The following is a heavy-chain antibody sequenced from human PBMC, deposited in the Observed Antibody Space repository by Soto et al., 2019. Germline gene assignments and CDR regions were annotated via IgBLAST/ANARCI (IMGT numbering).Heavy chain of an antibody. CDR2: ITETGRGT. Sequence: EVQLLESGGGLVQPGGSPRLSCAASGFTFSSYAMNWVRQAPGKGLEWVSTITETGRGTFYADSVKGRFTISRDNSKNTLYLQMTSLRAEDTAVYYCAKDLQGGDYTLHYRGPGTLVTVSS. J-gene: IGHJ4*02. CDR3: AKDLQGGDYTLHY. V-gene: IGHV3-23*01. CDR1: GFTFSSYA. D-gene: IGHD4-17*01.